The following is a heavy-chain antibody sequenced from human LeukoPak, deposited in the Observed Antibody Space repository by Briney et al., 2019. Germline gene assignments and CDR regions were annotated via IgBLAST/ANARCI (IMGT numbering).Heavy chain of an antibody. J-gene: IGHJ4*02. CDR3: ARQPYGDHQSDFDY. CDR2: ISRTTDYI. Sequence: PGGSLRLSCAASGFTFSTYTLSWVRQAPGKGLEWVSSISRTTDYIYYADSVKGRFTISRDNAKNSLYLQMNSLRVEDTALYYCARQPYGDHQSDFDYWGQGTLVTVSS. D-gene: IGHD4-17*01. CDR1: GFTFSTYT. V-gene: IGHV3-21*01.